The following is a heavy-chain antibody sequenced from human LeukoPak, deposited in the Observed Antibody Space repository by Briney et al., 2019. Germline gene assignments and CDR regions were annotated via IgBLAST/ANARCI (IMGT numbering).Heavy chain of an antibody. CDR2: IYTSGST. CDR1: GGSISSSNYY. V-gene: IGHV4-61*02. D-gene: IGHD3-10*01. Sequence: PSQTLSLTCTVSGGSISSSNYYWNWIRQPAGKGLEWIGRIYTSGSTNYNPSLKSRVTISVDTSKNQFSLKLSSVTAADTAVYYCARGLWFGDENPPYFDYWGQGTLVTVSS. CDR3: ARGLWFGDENPPYFDY. J-gene: IGHJ4*02.